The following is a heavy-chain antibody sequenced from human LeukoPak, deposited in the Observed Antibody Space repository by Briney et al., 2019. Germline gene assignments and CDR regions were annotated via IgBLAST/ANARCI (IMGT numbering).Heavy chain of an antibody. J-gene: IGHJ6*02. D-gene: IGHD3-22*01. CDR1: GGSFSGYY. CDR3: ARDVVINYYYGMDV. V-gene: IGHV4-34*09. CDR2: IYHSGST. Sequence: KPSETLSLTCAVYGGSFSGYYWSWIRQPPGKGLEWVGYIYHSGSTYYNPSLKSRVTISVDTSKNQFSLKLSSVTAADTAVYYCARDVVINYYYGMDVWGQGTAVTVSS.